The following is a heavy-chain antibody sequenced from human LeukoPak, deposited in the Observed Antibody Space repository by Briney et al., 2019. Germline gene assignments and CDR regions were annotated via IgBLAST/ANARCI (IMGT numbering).Heavy chain of an antibody. D-gene: IGHD6-19*01. CDR1: GFTFSTYW. Sequence: GGSLRLSCAASGFTFSTYWMSWVRQAPGKGLEWVANIKQDGSEKYYVDSVKGRFTISRDNTKNSLYLQMNSLRAEDTAVYYCARDRKKSWLGSAQNDYWGQGTLVTVSS. CDR3: ARDRKKSWLGSAQNDY. CDR2: IKQDGSEK. V-gene: IGHV3-7*01. J-gene: IGHJ4*02.